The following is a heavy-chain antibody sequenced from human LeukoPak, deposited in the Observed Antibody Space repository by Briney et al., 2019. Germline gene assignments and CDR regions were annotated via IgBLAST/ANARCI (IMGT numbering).Heavy chain of an antibody. D-gene: IGHD2-2*01. V-gene: IGHV1-18*01. CDR3: ARGTTDLGYCSSTSCYGGYYYMDV. Sequence: ASVKVSCKASGYTFTSYGISWVRQAPGQGLEWMGWVSAYNGNTNYAQKLQGRVTMTTDTSTSTAYMELRSLRSDDTAVYYCARGTTDLGYCSSTSCYGGYYYMDVWGKGTTVTVS. CDR2: VSAYNGNT. CDR1: GYTFTSYG. J-gene: IGHJ6*03.